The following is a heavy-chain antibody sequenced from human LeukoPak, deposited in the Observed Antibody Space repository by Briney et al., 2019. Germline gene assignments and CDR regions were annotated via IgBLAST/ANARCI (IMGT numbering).Heavy chain of an antibody. CDR1: GFTFSSYA. CDR3: ARGLSYQDDY. Sequence: GGSLRLSCAASGFTFSSYAMSWVRQAPEKGLVWVSRINSDGSSTIYADSVKGRFTISRDIAKNTLYLQMNSLRAEDTAVYYCARGLSYQDDYWGQGTLVTVSS. D-gene: IGHD2-2*01. J-gene: IGHJ4*02. CDR2: INSDGSST. V-gene: IGHV3-74*01.